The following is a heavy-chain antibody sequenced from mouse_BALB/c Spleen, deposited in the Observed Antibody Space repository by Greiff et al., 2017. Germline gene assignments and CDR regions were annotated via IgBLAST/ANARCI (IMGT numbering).Heavy chain of an antibody. J-gene: IGHJ3*01. CDR2: INPSSGYT. Sequence: VQLQQSGAELARPGASVKMSCKASGYTFTSYTMHWVKQRPGQGLEWIGYINPSSGYTNYNQKFKDKATLTADKSSSTAYMQLSSLTSEDSAVYYCAPIYYDPSWFAYWGQGTLVTVSA. V-gene: IGHV1-4*01. CDR3: APIYYDPSWFAY. D-gene: IGHD2-4*01. CDR1: GYTFTSYT.